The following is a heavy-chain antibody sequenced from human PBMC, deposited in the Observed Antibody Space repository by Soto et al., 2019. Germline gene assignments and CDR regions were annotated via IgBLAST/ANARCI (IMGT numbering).Heavy chain of an antibody. Sequence: EVQMLESGGGLVQPGGSLRLSCEVSGFTFTSYAMNWVRQAPGKGLEWVAGMTSSGSGTFYAESVKGRFTISRENFRNTLYLELSTVREDDTAVYFCAKDLRNIGARPWFKCFDDWGQGTLVTVSS. J-gene: IGHJ4*02. CDR3: AKDLRNIGARPWFKCFDD. V-gene: IGHV3-23*01. CDR2: MTSSGSGT. CDR1: GFTFTSYA. D-gene: IGHD6-6*01.